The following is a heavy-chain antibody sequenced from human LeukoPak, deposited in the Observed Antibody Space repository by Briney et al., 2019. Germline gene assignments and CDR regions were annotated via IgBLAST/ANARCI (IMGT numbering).Heavy chain of an antibody. J-gene: IGHJ6*02. CDR1: GFTFSSYE. CDR2: ISSSGSTI. D-gene: IGHD6-19*01. CDR3: ARAAHSSGWPYYYYGMDV. V-gene: IGHV3-48*03. Sequence: GGSLRLSCAASGFTFSSYEMNRVRQAPGKGLEWVSYISSSGSTIYYADSVKGRFTISRDNAKNSLYLQMNNLRAEDTAVYYCARAAHSSGWPYYYYGMDVWGQGTTVTVSS.